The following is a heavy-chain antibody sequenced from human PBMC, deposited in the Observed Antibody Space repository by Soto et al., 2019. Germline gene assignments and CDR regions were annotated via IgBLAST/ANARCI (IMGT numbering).Heavy chain of an antibody. J-gene: IGHJ4*02. CDR2: INSDGSST. Sequence: PGGSLSLSCAASGFIFGAHAMSCVRQAPGKGLVWVSRINSDGSSTSYADSVKGRFTISRDNAKNTLYLQMNSLRAEDTAVYYCAIRASYYDSSGYFDYWGEGTLVTVSS. D-gene: IGHD3-22*01. CDR3: AIRASYYDSSGYFDY. CDR1: GFIFGAHA. V-gene: IGHV3-74*01.